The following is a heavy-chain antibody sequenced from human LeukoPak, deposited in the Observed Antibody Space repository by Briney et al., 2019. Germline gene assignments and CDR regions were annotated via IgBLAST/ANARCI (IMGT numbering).Heavy chain of an antibody. CDR3: ARVDYYDSSGGSDY. Sequence: SETLPLTCAAYGGSFSAYYWNWIRQPPGKGLEWIGEINHSGSTNYNPSLKSRVTISVDTSKNQFSLKLSSVTAADTAVYYCARVDYYDSSGGSDYWGQGTLVTVSS. CDR2: INHSGST. D-gene: IGHD3-22*01. V-gene: IGHV4-34*01. J-gene: IGHJ4*02. CDR1: GGSFSAYY.